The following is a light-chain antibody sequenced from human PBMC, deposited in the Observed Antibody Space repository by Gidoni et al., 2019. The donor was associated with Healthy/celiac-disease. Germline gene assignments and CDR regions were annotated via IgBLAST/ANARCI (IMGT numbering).Light chain of an antibody. Sequence: DIQMTQSPSSLSASVGDRVTITYQASQDISNYLNWYQQKPGKAPKLLYYDASNLETGVPSRFSGSGSGTYFTFTISSLQPEDIATYYCQQYDNLPLTFGGGTKVEIK. CDR1: QDISNY. CDR2: DAS. CDR3: QQYDNLPLT. V-gene: IGKV1-33*01. J-gene: IGKJ4*01.